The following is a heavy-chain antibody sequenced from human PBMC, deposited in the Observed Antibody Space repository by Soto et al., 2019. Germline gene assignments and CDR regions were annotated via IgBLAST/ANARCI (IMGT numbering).Heavy chain of an antibody. Sequence: ASVNVSCKSSGYTFTGYYMHWVRQAPGQGLEWMGWINPNSGGTNYAQKFQGRVTMTRDTSISTAYMELSRLRSDDTAVYYCARGGYSSSWSSDYYGMDVWGQGTTVTVSS. D-gene: IGHD6-13*01. CDR2: INPNSGGT. J-gene: IGHJ6*02. V-gene: IGHV1-2*02. CDR1: GYTFTGYY. CDR3: ARGGYSSSWSSDYYGMDV.